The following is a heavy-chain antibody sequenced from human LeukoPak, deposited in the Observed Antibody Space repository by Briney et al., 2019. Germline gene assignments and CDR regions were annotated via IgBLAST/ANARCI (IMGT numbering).Heavy chain of an antibody. Sequence: PSETLSLTCAVYGDSFSGYYWSWIRQPPGKGLEWIGEINHSGSTNYNPSLKSRVTISVDTSKNQFSLKLSSVTAADTAVYYCARGAYCGGDCYSRYYYYYYYMDVWGKGTTVTVSS. J-gene: IGHJ6*03. V-gene: IGHV4-34*01. CDR3: ARGAYCGGDCYSRYYYYYYYMDV. CDR2: INHSGST. CDR1: GDSFSGYY. D-gene: IGHD2-21*02.